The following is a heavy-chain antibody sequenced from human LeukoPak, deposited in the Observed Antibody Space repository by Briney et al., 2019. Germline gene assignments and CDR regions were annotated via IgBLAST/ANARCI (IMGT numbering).Heavy chain of an antibody. Sequence: SETLSLTCTVSGGSISSRTYYWGWIRQPPGKGLEWIGSIYYSGITYYNPSLKSRVTISVDTSKNQFSLKLSSVTAADTAVYYCARGDKTARTGFDYWGQGTLVTVSS. CDR3: ARGDKTARTGFDY. D-gene: IGHD1-14*01. CDR1: GGSISSRTYY. V-gene: IGHV4-39*07. J-gene: IGHJ4*02. CDR2: IYYSGIT.